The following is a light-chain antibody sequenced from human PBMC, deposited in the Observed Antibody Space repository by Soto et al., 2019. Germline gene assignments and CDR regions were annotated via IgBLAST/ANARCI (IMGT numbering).Light chain of an antibody. CDR1: QSVSSY. CDR2: DAS. J-gene: IGKJ5*01. CDR3: QQRSNWPPIT. Sequence: EFVLTQSPATLSLSPGERATLSCRASQSVSSYLAWYQQKPGQAPRLLIYDASNRATGIPARFSGTGSGTDFTLTINNLEPEDFAVYYCQQRSNWPPITFGQGTRLEIK. V-gene: IGKV3-11*01.